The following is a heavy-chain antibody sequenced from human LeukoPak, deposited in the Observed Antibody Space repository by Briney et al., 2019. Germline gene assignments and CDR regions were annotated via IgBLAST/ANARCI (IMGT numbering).Heavy chain of an antibody. CDR1: GFTFSSYS. Sequence: GGSLRLSCAASGFTFSSYSMNWVRQAPGKGLEWVSAISGSGGSTYYADSVKGRFTISRDNSKNTLYLQMNSLRAEDTAVYYCAKSSSSGWSYYSYGMDVWGQGTTVTVSS. V-gene: IGHV3-23*01. CDR2: ISGSGGST. J-gene: IGHJ6*02. D-gene: IGHD6-19*01. CDR3: AKSSSSGWSYYSYGMDV.